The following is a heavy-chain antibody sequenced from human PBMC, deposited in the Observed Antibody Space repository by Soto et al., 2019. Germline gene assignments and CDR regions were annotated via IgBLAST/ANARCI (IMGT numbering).Heavy chain of an antibody. CDR3: ARTPYCSGGSCYDY. V-gene: IGHV4-59*01. D-gene: IGHD2-15*01. CDR1: GGSISSYY. CDR2: TYYSGST. J-gene: IGHJ4*02. Sequence: SETLSLTCTVSGGSISSYYWSWIRQPPGKGLEWIGYTYYSGSTNYNPSLKSRVTISVDTSKNQFSLKLSSVTAADTAVYYCARTPYCSGGSCYDYWGQGTLVTVSS.